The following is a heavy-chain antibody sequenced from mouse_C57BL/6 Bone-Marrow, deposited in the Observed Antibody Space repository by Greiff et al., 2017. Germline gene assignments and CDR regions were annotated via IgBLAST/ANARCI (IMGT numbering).Heavy chain of an antibody. CDR2: IYPRSGNT. V-gene: IGHV1-81*01. CDR1: GYTFTSYG. CDR3: ARRTAVRGPKGY. J-gene: IGHJ4*01. Sequence: VMLVESGAELARPGASVKLSCKASGYTFTSYGISWVKQRTGQGLEWIGEIYPRSGNTYYNEKFKGKATLTADKSSSTAYMELRSLTSEDSAVYFCARRTAVRGPKGYWGQGTSVTVSS. D-gene: IGHD1-1*01.